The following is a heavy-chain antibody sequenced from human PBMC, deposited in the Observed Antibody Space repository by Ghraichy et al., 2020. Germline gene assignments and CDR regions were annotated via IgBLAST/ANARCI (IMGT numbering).Heavy chain of an antibody. Sequence: SETLSLTCAVYGGSFSGYYWSWIRQPPGKGLEWIGEINHSGSTNYNPSLKSRVTISVDTSKNQFSLKLSSVTAADTAVYYCARVGRGYYDWFPRGLYGMDVWGQGTTVTVSS. CDR3: ARVGRGYYDWFPRGLYGMDV. CDR2: INHSGST. J-gene: IGHJ6*02. V-gene: IGHV4-34*01. CDR1: GGSFSGYY. D-gene: IGHD3-22*01.